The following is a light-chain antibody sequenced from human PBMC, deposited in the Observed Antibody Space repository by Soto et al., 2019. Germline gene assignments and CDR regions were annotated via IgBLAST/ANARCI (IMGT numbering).Light chain of an antibody. CDR3: QSYDSSLSGSVV. J-gene: IGLJ2*01. CDR2: GNS. V-gene: IGLV1-40*01. Sequence: QSVLTQPPSVSGAPGQRVTSSCTGSSSNIGAGYDVHWYQQLPGTAPKLLIYGNSNRPSGVPDRFSGSKSGTSASLAITGLQAEDEAVYYCQSYDSSLSGSVVFGGATKLTVL. CDR1: SSNIGAGYD.